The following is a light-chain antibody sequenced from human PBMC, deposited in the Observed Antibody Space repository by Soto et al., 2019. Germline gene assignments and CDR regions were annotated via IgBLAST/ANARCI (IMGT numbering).Light chain of an antibody. CDR3: TSYTSSITYV. V-gene: IGLV2-14*01. Sequence: QSALTQPASVSGSPGQSITISCTGTSSDVGGYNYVSWYQQHPGKAPELMIYEVNNPPSGVSNRFSGSKSGNTASLTISGLQAEDEAEYYCTSYTSSITYVFGTGTKVTVL. J-gene: IGLJ1*01. CDR1: SSDVGGYNY. CDR2: EVN.